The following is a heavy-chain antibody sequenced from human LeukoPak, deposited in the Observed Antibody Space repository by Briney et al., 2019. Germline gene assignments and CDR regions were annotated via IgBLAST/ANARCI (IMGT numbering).Heavy chain of an antibody. CDR1: GGTFSSYA. D-gene: IGHD3-10*01. J-gene: IGHJ4*02. V-gene: IGHV1-69*05. Sequence: SSVKVSCKASGGTFSSYAISWVRQAPGQGLEWMGRIIPMFGTANYAQKFQGRVTITTDESTSTAYMELSSLRSEDTAVYYSASDRTMVRGVIYWGQGTLVTVSS. CDR3: ASDRTMVRGVIY. CDR2: IIPMFGTA.